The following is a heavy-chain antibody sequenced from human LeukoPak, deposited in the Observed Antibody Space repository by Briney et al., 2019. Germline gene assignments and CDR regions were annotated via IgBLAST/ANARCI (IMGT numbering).Heavy chain of an antibody. J-gene: IGHJ4*02. CDR2: INTDGTVT. CDR3: ATKQWLAPPTDS. Sequence: QPGGSLRLSCAAAGFTFSKYWMLWGRHAPGKGLESVSRINTDGTVTTYADSVKGRFTVSRDNADNTMFLQINSVRDEDTAVYYCATKQWLAPPTDSSGQGTPVTVSS. D-gene: IGHD6-19*01. V-gene: IGHV3-74*01. CDR1: GFTFSKYW.